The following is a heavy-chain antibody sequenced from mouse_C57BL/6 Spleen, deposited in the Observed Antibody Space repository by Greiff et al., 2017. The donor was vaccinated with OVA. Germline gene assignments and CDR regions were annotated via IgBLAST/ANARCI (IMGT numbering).Heavy chain of an antibody. CDR3: TGGNPPWFAY. Sequence: VQLQQSGAELVRPGASVTLSCKASGYTFTDYEMHWVKQTPVHGLEWIGAIDPETGGTAYNQKFKGKAILTADKSSSTAYMELRSLTSEDSAVYYGTGGNPPWFAYWGQGTLVTVSA. CDR2: IDPETGGT. J-gene: IGHJ3*01. D-gene: IGHD2-1*01. CDR1: GYTFTDYE. V-gene: IGHV1-15*01.